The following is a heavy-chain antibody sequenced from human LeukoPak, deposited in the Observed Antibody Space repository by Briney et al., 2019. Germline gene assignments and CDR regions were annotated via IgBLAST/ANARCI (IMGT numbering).Heavy chain of an antibody. J-gene: IGHJ4*02. CDR3: ARIRVGENTYSYYIDY. CDR2: IYWDDDE. CDR1: GFSLTTSGVG. D-gene: IGHD2/OR15-2a*01. Sequence: ESGPTLVKPTQTLTLTCTFSGFSLTTSGVGVGWIRQPPGKALEWLALIYWDDDERYSPSPSLKNRLTISKDNSKNQVVLTMTNMDPVDTATYHCARIRVGENTYSYYIDYWGQGTLVTVSS. V-gene: IGHV2-5*02.